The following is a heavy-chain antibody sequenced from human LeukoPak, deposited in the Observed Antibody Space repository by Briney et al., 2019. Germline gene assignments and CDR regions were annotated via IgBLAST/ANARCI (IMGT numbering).Heavy chain of an antibody. CDR3: ARDYGDYGAYYFDY. CDR2: ICYSGSTF. V-gene: IGHV4-39*07. CDR1: GGSISSSNYY. J-gene: IGHJ4*02. D-gene: IGHD4-17*01. Sequence: PSETLSLTCTVSGGSISSSNYYWGWIRQPPGKGLEWIGSICYSGSTFYYNPSLKSRVTISVDTSKSQFSLKLSSVTAADTAVYYCARDYGDYGAYYFDYWGQGTLVTVSS.